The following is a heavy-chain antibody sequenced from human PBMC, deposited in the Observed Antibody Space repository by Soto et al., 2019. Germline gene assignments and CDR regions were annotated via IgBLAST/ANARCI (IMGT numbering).Heavy chain of an antibody. J-gene: IGHJ4*02. V-gene: IGHV1-69*06. D-gene: IGHD2-2*02. CDR3: AREGRGKKAGYNGLVSLGY. CDR1: GSRFSNYV. Sequence: SVKVSCKVSGSRFSNYVISWVRKAPGHGLEWLGRIIPIFNSTKYAQNFQGRVTITADKSTSTASLELSSLRSDDTAVYYCAREGRGKKAGYNGLVSLGYWGQGTLVTVS. CDR2: IIPIFNST.